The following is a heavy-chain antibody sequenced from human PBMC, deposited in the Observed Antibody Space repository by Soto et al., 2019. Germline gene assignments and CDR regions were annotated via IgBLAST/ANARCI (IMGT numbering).Heavy chain of an antibody. CDR3: AKDRATVTTYYFDY. Sequence: EVQLLESGGGLVQPGGSLRLSCAASGFTFSSYAMSWVRQAPGKGLERVSGISGSGGSTYYADSVKGRFTISRDNSKNTLSLQMNSLRTEDAAVYYCAKDRATVTTYYFDYWGQGILVTFSS. V-gene: IGHV3-23*01. CDR2: ISGSGGST. J-gene: IGHJ4*02. CDR1: GFTFSSYA. D-gene: IGHD4-17*01.